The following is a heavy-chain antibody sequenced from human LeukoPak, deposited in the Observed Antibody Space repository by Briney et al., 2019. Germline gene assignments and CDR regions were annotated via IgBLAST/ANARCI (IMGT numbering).Heavy chain of an antibody. CDR2: INPSGGST. J-gene: IGHJ4*02. CDR1: GYTFTRYY. V-gene: IGHV1-46*01. D-gene: IGHD3-3*01. CDR3: ASFWSGHLAGGY. Sequence: ASVKVSCKASGYTFTRYYMHWVRQAPGQGLEWMGIINPSGGSTSYAQKFQGRVTMTRDTSTSTVYMELSSLRSEDTAVYYCASFWSGHLAGGYWGQGTLVTVSS.